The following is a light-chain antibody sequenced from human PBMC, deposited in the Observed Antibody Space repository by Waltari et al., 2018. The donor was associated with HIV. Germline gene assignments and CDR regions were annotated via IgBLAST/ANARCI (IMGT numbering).Light chain of an antibody. J-gene: IGLJ1*01. Sequence: QSALTQPASVSGSPGQSITISCTGTSSGVGGYNYVSWYQQTPGKAPKLMIYEVSNRPSGVSNRFSGSKSGNTASLTISGLQAEDEADYYCSSYASSSTPYVFGTGTKVTVL. V-gene: IGLV2-14*01. CDR3: SSYASSSTPYV. CDR1: SSGVGGYNY. CDR2: EVS.